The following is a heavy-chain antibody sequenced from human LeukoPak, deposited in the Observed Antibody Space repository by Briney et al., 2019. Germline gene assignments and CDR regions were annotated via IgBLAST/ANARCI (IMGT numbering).Heavy chain of an antibody. CDR2: INPNSGGT. D-gene: IGHD6-13*01. V-gene: IGHV1-2*02. CDR3: ARDVRRNNSSHIDY. CDR1: GYTFTGYY. J-gene: IGHJ4*02. Sequence: ASVKVSCKASGYTFTGYYMHWVRQAPGQGLEWMGWINPNSGGTNYAQKFQGRVTVTRDTSINTAYMELTRLKSDDTAVYYCARDVRRNNSSHIDYWGQGALVTVSS.